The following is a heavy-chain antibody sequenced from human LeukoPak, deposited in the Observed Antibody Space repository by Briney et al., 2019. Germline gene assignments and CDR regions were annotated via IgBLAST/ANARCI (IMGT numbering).Heavy chain of an antibody. CDR2: INPNSGGT. CDR1: GYTFTGYY. J-gene: IGHJ4*02. D-gene: IGHD3-22*01. V-gene: IGHV1-2*02. CDR3: AVGDHYDSSGLFDY. Sequence: ASVKVSCKASGYTFTGYYMHWVRQAPGQGLEWMGWINPNSGGTNYAQKFQGRVTMTRDTSISTAYMELSRLRSDDTAVYYCAVGDHYDSSGLFDYRGQGTLVTVSS.